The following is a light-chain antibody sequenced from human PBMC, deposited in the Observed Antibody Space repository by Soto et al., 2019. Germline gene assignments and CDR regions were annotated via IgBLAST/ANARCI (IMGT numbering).Light chain of an antibody. Sequence: EIVMTQSPDTLSVSPGERATLSCRASQSINSVLAWYQQKPGQAPRLLIYGASTRATGVPARFSGSGSGTEYTLTISSLQSEDFAVYYCQQYDNWPPWTFGQGTKVEIK. V-gene: IGKV3-15*01. CDR2: GAS. CDR1: QSINSV. CDR3: QQYDNWPPWT. J-gene: IGKJ1*01.